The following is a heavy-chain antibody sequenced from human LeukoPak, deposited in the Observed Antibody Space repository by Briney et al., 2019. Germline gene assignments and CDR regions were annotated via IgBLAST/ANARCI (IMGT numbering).Heavy chain of an antibody. CDR2: ISSSSSTI. CDR1: EFTFSSYS. V-gene: IGHV3-48*04. Sequence: GGSLRLSCAASEFTFSSYSMNWVRQAPGKGLEWVSYISSSSSTIYYADSVKGRFTISRDNAKNSLYPQMNSLRAEDTAVYYCARDGVTYYYDSSGHRLDYWGQGTLVTVSS. J-gene: IGHJ4*02. CDR3: ARDGVTYYYDSSGHRLDY. D-gene: IGHD3-22*01.